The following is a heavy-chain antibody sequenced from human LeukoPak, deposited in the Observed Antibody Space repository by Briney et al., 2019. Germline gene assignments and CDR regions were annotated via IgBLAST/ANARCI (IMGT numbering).Heavy chain of an antibody. CDR2: FYYIGSP. D-gene: IGHD3-10*01. CDR1: GGSISRGGYP. J-gene: IGHJ4*02. CDR3: ARRNSWFGDPKGFDY. V-gene: IGHV4-30-2*03. Sequence: SETLSLTCAVSGGSISRGGYPWSWIRQPPGKGLEWIGYFYYIGSPYYNRPRKSRLTISVDTSKNQFSLKLSSVTAADTAVYYCARRNSWFGDPKGFDYWGQGTLVTVSS.